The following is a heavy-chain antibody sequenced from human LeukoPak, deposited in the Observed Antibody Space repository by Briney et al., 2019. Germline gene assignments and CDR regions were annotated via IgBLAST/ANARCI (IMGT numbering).Heavy chain of an antibody. CDR2: ISAYNGNT. Sequence: ASVTVSCKASGYTFTSYGISWVRQAPGQGLEWMGWISAYNGNTNYAQKLQGRVTMTTDTSTSTAYMELRSLRSDDTAVYYCARDSCSSTSCYGNWFDPWGQGTLVTVSS. CDR1: GYTFTSYG. D-gene: IGHD2-2*01. CDR3: ARDSCSSTSCYGNWFDP. V-gene: IGHV1-18*01. J-gene: IGHJ5*02.